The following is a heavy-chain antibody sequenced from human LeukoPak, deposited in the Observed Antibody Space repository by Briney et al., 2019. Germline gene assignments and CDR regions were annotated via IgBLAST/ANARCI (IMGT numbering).Heavy chain of an antibody. D-gene: IGHD6-19*01. Sequence: PSETLSLTRSVSGGSISISNYFWGWIRQPPGKGLEWIASRSSAGITHYHSSLESRISVSVETSKSQFSLRLTSLTAADTAVYYCAFSGWFWGAFDYWGQGILVTVSS. CDR3: AFSGWFWGAFDY. CDR1: GGSISISNYF. J-gene: IGHJ4*02. V-gene: IGHV4-39*01. CDR2: RSSAGIT.